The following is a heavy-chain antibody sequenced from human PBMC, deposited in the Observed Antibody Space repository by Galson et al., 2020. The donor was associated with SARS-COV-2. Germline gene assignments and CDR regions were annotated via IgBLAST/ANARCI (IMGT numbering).Heavy chain of an antibody. V-gene: IGHV4-30-4*01. CDR1: GGSISSGDYY. D-gene: IGHD3-16*01. J-gene: IGHJ5*02. CDR2: IYYSGST. Sequence: SETLSLTCTVSGGSISSGDYYWSWIRQPPGKGLEWIGYIYYSGSTYYNPSLKSRVTLSVDTSKNQFSLKLSSVTAADTAVYYCARGPFSGPGDLFDPWGQGTLVTVSS. CDR3: ARGPFSGPGDLFDP.